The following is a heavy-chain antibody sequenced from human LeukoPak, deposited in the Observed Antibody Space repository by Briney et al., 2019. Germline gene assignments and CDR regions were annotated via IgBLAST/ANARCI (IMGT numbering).Heavy chain of an antibody. CDR2: IYPGDSDT. D-gene: IGHD2-2*01. Sequence: GESLKISCKGSGYSFTSYWIGWVRQMPGKGLEWIGIIYPGDSDTRYSPSFQGQVTISADKSISTAYLQWSSLKASDTAMYYCARFPFSSTSAFDYWGQGTLVTVSS. V-gene: IGHV5-51*01. CDR1: GYSFTSYW. J-gene: IGHJ4*02. CDR3: ARFPFSSTSAFDY.